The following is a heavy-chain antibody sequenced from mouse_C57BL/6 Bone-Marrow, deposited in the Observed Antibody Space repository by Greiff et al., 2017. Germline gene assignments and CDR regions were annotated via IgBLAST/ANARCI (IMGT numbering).Heavy chain of an antibody. D-gene: IGHD5-5*01. CDR2: ISDGGSYT. Sequence: EVHLVESGGGLVKPGGSLKLSCAASGFTFSSYAMSWVRQTPEKRLEWVATISDGGSYTYYPDNVKGRFTISRDNAKNNLYLQMSHLKSEDTAMYYCALSYLHYWGQGTSVTVSS. CDR3: ALSYLHY. J-gene: IGHJ4*01. V-gene: IGHV5-4*01. CDR1: GFTFSSYA.